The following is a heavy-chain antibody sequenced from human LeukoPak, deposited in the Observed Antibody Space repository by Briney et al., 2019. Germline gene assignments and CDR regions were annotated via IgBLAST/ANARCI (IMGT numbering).Heavy chain of an antibody. CDR3: ARGSTSIAASVY. J-gene: IGHJ4*02. CDR2: ITSSGSPI. Sequence: GGSLRLSCAASGFTFSTYEMNWVRQAPGQRLEWISFITSSGSPIYYADSVKGRFTISRDNAKNSLYLQMNSLRAEDTAVYYCARGSTSIAASVYWGQGTLVTVSS. D-gene: IGHD6-6*01. V-gene: IGHV3-48*03. CDR1: GFTFSTYE.